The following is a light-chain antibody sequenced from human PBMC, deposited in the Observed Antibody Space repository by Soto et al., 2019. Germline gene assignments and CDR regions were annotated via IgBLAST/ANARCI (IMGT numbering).Light chain of an antibody. CDR1: QSLLHSNGYNY. Sequence: DIAMTQSPLSLPVTPGEPASISCRSSQSLLHSNGYNYLDWYLQKPGQSPQLLIYLGSNRASGVPDRFSGSGSGTDFTLKISRVEAEDVGVYYCMQPLQSWTFGQGTKVDNK. CDR3: MQPLQSWT. V-gene: IGKV2-28*01. J-gene: IGKJ1*01. CDR2: LGS.